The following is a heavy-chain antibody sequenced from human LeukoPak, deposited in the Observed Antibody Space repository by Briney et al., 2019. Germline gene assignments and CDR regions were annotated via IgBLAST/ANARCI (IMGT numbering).Heavy chain of an antibody. J-gene: IGHJ6*02. D-gene: IGHD3-3*01. Sequence: GGSLRLSCAASGFTFDDYAMHWVRQAPGKGLEWVSVISGVGGSTYYADSVKGRLTISRDNSKNSLYLQVNSLRTEDTALYYCAKDTWSGYSRDGMDVWGQGTTVTVSS. CDR2: ISGVGGST. CDR1: GFTFDDYA. CDR3: AKDTWSGYSRDGMDV. V-gene: IGHV3-43*02.